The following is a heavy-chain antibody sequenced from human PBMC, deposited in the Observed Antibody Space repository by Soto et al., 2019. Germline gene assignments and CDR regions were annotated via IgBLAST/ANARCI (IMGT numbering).Heavy chain of an antibody. CDR2: IIPIFGTA. Sequence: QVQLVQSGAEVKKPGSSVKVSCKTSGGTFSSYAISWVRQAPGQWLEWMGGIIPIFGTANYAQKFQGRVTITADESTSTAYMELRSLRSEDMAVYYCARNLGTMIVVFDYWGQGTLVTVSS. V-gene: IGHV1-69*12. CDR1: GGTFSSYA. CDR3: ARNLGTMIVVFDY. J-gene: IGHJ4*02. D-gene: IGHD3-22*01.